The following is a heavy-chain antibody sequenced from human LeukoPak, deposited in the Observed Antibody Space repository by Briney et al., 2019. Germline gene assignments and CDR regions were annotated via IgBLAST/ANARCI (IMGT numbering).Heavy chain of an antibody. D-gene: IGHD3-22*01. V-gene: IGHV4-59*08. CDR3: ARPYYYDSRIDP. Sequence: SETLSLTCTVSGGSISSHYWSWIRQPPGKGLEWIGYIYYSGSTYYNPPLKSRVVISVDTSKNQFSLKLSSVTAADTAVYYCARPYYYDSRIDPWGQGTLVTVSS. J-gene: IGHJ5*02. CDR1: GGSISSHY. CDR2: IYYSGST.